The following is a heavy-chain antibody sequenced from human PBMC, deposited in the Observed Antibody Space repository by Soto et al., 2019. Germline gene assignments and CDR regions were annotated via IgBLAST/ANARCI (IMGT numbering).Heavy chain of an antibody. D-gene: IGHD3-3*01. V-gene: IGHV1-69*13. J-gene: IGHJ6*02. CDR2: IIPIFGTA. Sequence: SVKVACKASGGTFSSYAISWVRQAPGQGLEWMGGIIPIFGTANYAQKFQGRVTITADESTSTAYMELSSLRSEDTAVYYCARALITIFGVVIIEPYYYYGMDVWGQGTTVTVSS. CDR1: GGTFSSYA. CDR3: ARALITIFGVVIIEPYYYYGMDV.